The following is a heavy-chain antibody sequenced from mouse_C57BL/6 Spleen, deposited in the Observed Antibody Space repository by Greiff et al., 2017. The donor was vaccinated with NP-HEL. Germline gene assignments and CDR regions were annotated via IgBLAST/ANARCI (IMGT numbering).Heavy chain of an antibody. Sequence: QVQLQQPGAELVMPGASVKLSCKASGYTFTSYWMHWVKQRPGPGLEWIGEIDPSDSYTNYNQKFKGKSTLTVDKSSSTAYMQLSSLTSEDSAVYYCARGVLNYAMDYWGQGTSVTVSS. CDR3: ARGVLNYAMDY. V-gene: IGHV1-69*01. J-gene: IGHJ4*01. D-gene: IGHD5-1*01. CDR1: GYTFTSYW. CDR2: IDPSDSYT.